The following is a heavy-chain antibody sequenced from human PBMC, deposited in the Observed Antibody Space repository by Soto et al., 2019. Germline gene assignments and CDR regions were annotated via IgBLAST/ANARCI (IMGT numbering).Heavy chain of an antibody. CDR2: IWYDGSNK. CDR1: GFTFSSYG. D-gene: IGHD4-17*01. Sequence: QVQLVESGGGVVQPGRSLRLSCAASGFTFSSYGMHWVRQAPGKGLEWVAVIWYDGSNKYYADSVKGRFTISRDNSKNTLYLQMNSLRAEDTAVYYCARELIAYGDYGAACDYWGQGTLVTVSS. J-gene: IGHJ4*02. V-gene: IGHV3-33*01. CDR3: ARELIAYGDYGAACDY.